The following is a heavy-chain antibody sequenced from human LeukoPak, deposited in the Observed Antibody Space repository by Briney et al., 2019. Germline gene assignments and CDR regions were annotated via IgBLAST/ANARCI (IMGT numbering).Heavy chain of an antibody. CDR3: ARAPVGANFFDY. CDR2: INHSGST. Sequence: PSETLSLTCAVYGGSFSGYYWSWIRQPPGKGLEWIGEINHSGSTNYNPSLKSRVTISVDTSKNQFSLKLSSVTAADTAVYYCARAPVGANFFDYRGQGTLVTVSS. CDR1: GGSFSGYY. D-gene: IGHD1-26*01. V-gene: IGHV4-34*01. J-gene: IGHJ4*02.